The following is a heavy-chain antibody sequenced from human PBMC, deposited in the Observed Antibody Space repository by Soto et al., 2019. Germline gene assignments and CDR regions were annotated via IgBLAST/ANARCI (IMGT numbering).Heavy chain of an antibody. Sequence: PSETLSLTCTVSGGSVNSYYWSWIRQPPGKGLEWIGHIFYSGSTKSNPSLKSRVTMSVDMSKNQFSLRLTSVTAADTAVYYCARVFPSYCGGDCSYFDSWGQGTLVTVSS. CDR1: GGSVNSYY. CDR2: IFYSGST. D-gene: IGHD2-21*02. CDR3: ARVFPSYCGGDCSYFDS. J-gene: IGHJ4*02. V-gene: IGHV4-59*02.